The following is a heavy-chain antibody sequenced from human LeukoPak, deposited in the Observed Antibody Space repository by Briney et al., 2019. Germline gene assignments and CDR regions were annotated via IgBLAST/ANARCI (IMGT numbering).Heavy chain of an antibody. CDR1: GGSISIYY. CDR2: IFTSGIT. Sequence: SETLSLTCTVSGGSISIYYWNWIRQPAGKRLEWIGRIFTSGITNYNPSLKSRVTMSVDTSKNQFSLNLSSVTAADTAVYYSARESSGSYYNPQGYMDVWGKGTTVTVSS. V-gene: IGHV4-4*07. D-gene: IGHD3-10*01. J-gene: IGHJ6*03. CDR3: ARESSGSYYNPQGYMDV.